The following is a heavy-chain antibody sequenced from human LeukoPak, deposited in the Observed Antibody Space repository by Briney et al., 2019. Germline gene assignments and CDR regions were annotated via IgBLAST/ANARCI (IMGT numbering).Heavy chain of an antibody. CDR3: AKGLLKTGDRPAHFWY. V-gene: IGHV3-23*01. Sequence: GGSLRLSCAASGFTFSSYAMSWVRQAPGKGLEWVSAISGSGGSTYYADAVKGRFTISRDNSKNTLYLQMNSLRAEDTAVYYCAKGLLKTGDRPAHFWYWGQGTLVTVSS. CDR1: GFTFSSYA. J-gene: IGHJ4*02. CDR2: ISGSGGST. D-gene: IGHD7-27*01.